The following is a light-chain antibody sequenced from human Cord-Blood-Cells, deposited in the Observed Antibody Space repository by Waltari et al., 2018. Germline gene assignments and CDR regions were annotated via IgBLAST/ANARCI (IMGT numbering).Light chain of an antibody. Sequence: QSVLTQPPSASGTPGQRVTISCSGSSSNIGSNYVYWYQQPPGTAPKLLIYSNKQRPSGVLYRFSGAKSSASASPAISGLRWEEEADYYCAAWHDGLSGWVFGGGTKLTVL. J-gene: IGLJ3*02. CDR1: SSNIGSNY. CDR3: AAWHDGLSGWV. CDR2: SNK. V-gene: IGLV1-47*01.